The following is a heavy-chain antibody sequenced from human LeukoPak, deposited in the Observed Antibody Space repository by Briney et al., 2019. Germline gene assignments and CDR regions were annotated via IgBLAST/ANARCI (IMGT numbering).Heavy chain of an antibody. V-gene: IGHV4-61*02. J-gene: IGHJ4*02. CDR1: GGSISSGSYY. D-gene: IGHD4-17*01. CDR3: ARRSYGVIDY. CDR2: IYTSGST. Sequence: SQTLSLTCTVSGGSISSGSYYWSWIRQPAGKGLEWIGRIYTSGSTNYNPSLKSRVTISVDTSKNQFSLKLSSVTAADTAVYYCARRSYGVIDYWGQGTLVTVSS.